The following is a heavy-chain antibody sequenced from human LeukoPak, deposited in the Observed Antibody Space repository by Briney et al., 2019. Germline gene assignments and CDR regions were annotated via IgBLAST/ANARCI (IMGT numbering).Heavy chain of an antibody. D-gene: IGHD2-2*01. CDR1: GYTLTELS. CDR3: ATPLGEYQLLSPPGAYAFDI. J-gene: IGHJ3*02. Sequence: ASVKVSCKVSGYTLTELSMHWVRQAPGKGLEWMGGFDPEDGETIYAQKFQGRVTMTEDTSTDTAYMELSSLRSEDTAVYYCATPLGEYQLLSPPGAYAFDIWGQGTMVTVSS. CDR2: FDPEDGET. V-gene: IGHV1-24*01.